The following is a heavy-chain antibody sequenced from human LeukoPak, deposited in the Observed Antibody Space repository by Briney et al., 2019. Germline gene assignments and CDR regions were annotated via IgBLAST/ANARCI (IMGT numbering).Heavy chain of an antibody. CDR3: ARHRWLASLSG. CDR1: GFTFSSYS. CDR2: IYYSGST. J-gene: IGHJ4*02. V-gene: IGHV4-39*01. D-gene: IGHD3-10*01. Sequence: GSLRLSCTASGFTFSSYSMNWIRQPPGKGLEWIGSIYYSGSTYYNPSLKSRVTISVDTSKNQFSLKLSSVTAADTAVYYCARHRWLASLSGWGQGTLVTVSS.